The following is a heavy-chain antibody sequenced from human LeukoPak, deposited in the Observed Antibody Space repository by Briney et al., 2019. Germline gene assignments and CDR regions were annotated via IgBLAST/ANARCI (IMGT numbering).Heavy chain of an antibody. V-gene: IGHV3-30*18. CDR1: GFTFSSYG. Sequence: KPGRSLRLSCAASGFTFSSYGMHWVRQAPGKGLEWVAVISYDGSNKYYADSVKGRFTISRDNSKNTLYLQMNSLRAEDTAVYYCAKDALLSSSGYDWGQGTLVTVSS. J-gene: IGHJ4*02. CDR2: ISYDGSNK. CDR3: AKDALLSSSGYD. D-gene: IGHD6-19*01.